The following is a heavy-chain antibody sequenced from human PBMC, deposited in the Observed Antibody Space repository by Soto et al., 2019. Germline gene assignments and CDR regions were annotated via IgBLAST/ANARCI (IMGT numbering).Heavy chain of an antibody. CDR1: GFTFSDYY. CDR3: SRYMLTSSMRYSDY. J-gene: IGHJ4*02. Sequence: EVQLVESGGNLVQPGGSLRLSCAASGFTFSDYYMDWIRQAPGKGLEWVGRVRKKANSYTTEYAASVKGRFTISRDDSENSLYLQMNNLKTEDTAVYFCSRYMLTSSMRYSDYWGQGTLVTVSS. CDR2: VRKKANSYTT. D-gene: IGHD2-8*01. V-gene: IGHV3-72*01.